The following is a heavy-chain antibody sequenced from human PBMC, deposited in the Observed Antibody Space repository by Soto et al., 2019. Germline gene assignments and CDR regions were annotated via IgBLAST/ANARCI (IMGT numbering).Heavy chain of an antibody. V-gene: IGHV4-30-2*01. CDR2: IYHSGST. D-gene: IGHD6-6*01. CDR3: ALDGSSSHGGLYYYAMDV. CDR1: GGSISSGGYS. J-gene: IGHJ6*02. Sequence: PSETLSLSCAVSGGSISSGGYSWSWIRQPPGKGLEWIGYIYHSGSTYYNPSLKSRVTISVDKSKNQFSLKLSSVTAADTAVYYCALDGSSSHGGLYYYAMDVWGQGTTVTVSS.